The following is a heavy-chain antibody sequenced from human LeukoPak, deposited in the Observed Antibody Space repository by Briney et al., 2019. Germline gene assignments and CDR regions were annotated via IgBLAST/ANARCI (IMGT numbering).Heavy chain of an antibody. CDR1: RYSFISYF. J-gene: IGHJ4*02. D-gene: IGHD4-17*01. CDR2: INPSSGDT. Sequence: ASVKVSCKASRYSFISYFIHWVRQAPGQGLEWMGIINPSSGDTNYAQKSQGRVTMTRDTSTSTVYMKLSSLKSEDTAVYYCARVHYGDPDDYWGQGTLVTVSS. CDR3: ARVHYGDPDDY. V-gene: IGHV1-46*01.